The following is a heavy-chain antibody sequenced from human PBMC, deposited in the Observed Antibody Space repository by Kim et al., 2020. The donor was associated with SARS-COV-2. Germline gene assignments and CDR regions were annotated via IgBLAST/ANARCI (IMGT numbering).Heavy chain of an antibody. CDR1: GGSITMSTYY. Sequence: SETLSLTCTVSGGSITMSTYYWGWIRQSPGRDLEWIGSIRHSGTTYYNPSLESRLTLSVDTSTNQFSLRLTSLIAADTAVYYGVRIRDGGDFDTWGQGTL. J-gene: IGHJ4*02. D-gene: IGHD3-10*01. CDR3: VRIRDGGDFDT. CDR2: IRHSGTT. V-gene: IGHV4-39*07.